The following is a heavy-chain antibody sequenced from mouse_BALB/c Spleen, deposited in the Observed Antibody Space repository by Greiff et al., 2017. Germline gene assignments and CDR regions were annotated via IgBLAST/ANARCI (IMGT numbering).Heavy chain of an antibody. CDR3: ATHDSGHYFDY. J-gene: IGHJ2*01. CDR1: GFNIKDTY. V-gene: IGHV14-3*02. CDR2: IDPANGNT. D-gene: IGHD1-3*01. Sequence: EVQLQQSGAELVKPGASVKLSCTASGFNIKDTYMHWVKQRPEQGLEWIGRIDPANGNTKYDPKFQGKATITADTSSNTAYLQLSSLTSEDTAVYYCATHDSGHYFDYWGQGTTLTVSS.